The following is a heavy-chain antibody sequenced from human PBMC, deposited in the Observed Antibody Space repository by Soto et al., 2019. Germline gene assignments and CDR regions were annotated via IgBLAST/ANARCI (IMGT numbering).Heavy chain of an antibody. CDR1: GGTSNRYA. CDR2: IIPIFGIG. Sequence: SVKVSCKASGGTSNRYAISWVRQAPGQGLEWMGGIIPIFGIGNDAQRFQGRVTITADGSTGTAYMELSSLRSEDTGVYYCARSAITLFGVVSIPPHYYSEMDVWGQGTTVTVSS. J-gene: IGHJ6*02. V-gene: IGHV1-69*13. CDR3: ARSAITLFGVVSIPPHYYSEMDV. D-gene: IGHD3-3*01.